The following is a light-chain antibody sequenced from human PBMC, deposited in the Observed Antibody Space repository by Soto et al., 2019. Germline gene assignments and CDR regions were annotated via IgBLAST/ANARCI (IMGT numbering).Light chain of an antibody. CDR2: TAS. Sequence: DIQMTQPPSSLSAFVGDRVTITCRASQSISNRLNWYQQKPGKAPKLLIYTASTLQSGVPSRFSGSGSGTDFTLTISSLQPEDSATYYCQQSYRTPPDTFGQGTKLEIK. V-gene: IGKV1-39*01. CDR1: QSISNR. CDR3: QQSYRTPPDT. J-gene: IGKJ2*01.